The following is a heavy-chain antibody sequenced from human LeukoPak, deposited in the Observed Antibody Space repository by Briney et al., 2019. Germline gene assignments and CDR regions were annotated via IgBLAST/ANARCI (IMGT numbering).Heavy chain of an antibody. J-gene: IGHJ6*04. CDR2: IYSDNT. CDR3: ARGGHDSSGYVR. V-gene: IGHV3-53*01. D-gene: IGHD3-22*01. CDR1: GFTVSSNS. Sequence: GGSLRLSCAASGFTVSSNSMSWVRQAPGKGLEWVSFIYSDNTHYSDSVKGRFTISRDNSKNTLYLQMNSLRAEDTAVYYCARGGHDSSGYVRWGKGTTVTISS.